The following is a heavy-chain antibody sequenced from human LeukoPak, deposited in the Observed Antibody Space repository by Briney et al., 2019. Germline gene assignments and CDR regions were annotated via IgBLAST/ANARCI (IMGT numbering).Heavy chain of an antibody. CDR1: GGSISSYY. CDR2: IYYSGRT. Sequence: SETLSLTCTVSGGSISSYYWSWIRQPPGKGLEWIGYIYYSGRTNYNPSLKSRVTISVDTSKNQFSLKLSSVTAADTAVYYCASKRRDIVVVPAALPGLYYFDYWGQGTLVTVSS. J-gene: IGHJ4*02. D-gene: IGHD2-2*01. CDR3: ASKRRDIVVVPAALPGLYYFDY. V-gene: IGHV4-59*01.